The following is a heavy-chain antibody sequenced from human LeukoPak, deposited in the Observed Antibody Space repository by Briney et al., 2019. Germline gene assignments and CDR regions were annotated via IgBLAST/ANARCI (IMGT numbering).Heavy chain of an antibody. CDR1: GXASAFTFGTYE. CDR2: ISGSGSTK. V-gene: IGHV3-48*03. J-gene: IGHJ2*01. Sequence: PGGSLRLSCTASGXASAFTFGTYEMNWVRQAPGKGLEWLSHISGSGSTKYHADSVKGRFIVSRDNTKNSLYLQMNSLRVEDTAIYYCARDESAYSYGFHWYFDLWGRGTLVTVSS. CDR3: ARDESAYSYGFHWYFDL. D-gene: IGHD5-18*01.